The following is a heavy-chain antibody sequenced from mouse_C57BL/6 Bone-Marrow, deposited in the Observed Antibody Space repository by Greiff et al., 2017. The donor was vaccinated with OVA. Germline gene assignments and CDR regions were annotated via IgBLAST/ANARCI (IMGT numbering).Heavy chain of an antibody. D-gene: IGHD1-1*01. CDR1: GYTFTSYW. Sequence: QVQLQQPGAELVMPGASVKLSCKASGYTFTSYWMHWVKQRPGQGLEWIGEIAPSDSSTNYNPKFQGKSTLTVDKSSSTAYVHHSSLTSEDSAVYYCASNYGSSSSCFDVWGTGTTVTVSS. CDR2: IAPSDSST. J-gene: IGHJ1*03. CDR3: ASNYGSSSSCFDV. V-gene: IGHV1-69*01.